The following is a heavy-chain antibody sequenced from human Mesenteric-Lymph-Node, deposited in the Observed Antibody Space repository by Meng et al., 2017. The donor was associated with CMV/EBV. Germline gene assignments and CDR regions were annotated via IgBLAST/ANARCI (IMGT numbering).Heavy chain of an antibody. V-gene: IGHV3-74*01. CDR3: TRDIGGVAGY. CDR1: GYIFSTYW. Sequence: LSCAASGYIFSTYWMHWVRQVPGEGLVWVSRINTDGSTTNYADSVKGRFTISRDNAQNTLYLQMNSLRAEDTAMYYCTRDIGGVAGYWGQGTLVTVSP. CDR2: INTDGSTT. D-gene: IGHD3-16*01. J-gene: IGHJ4*02.